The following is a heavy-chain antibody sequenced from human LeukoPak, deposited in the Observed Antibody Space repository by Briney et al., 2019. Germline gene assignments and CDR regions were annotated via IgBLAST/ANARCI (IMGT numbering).Heavy chain of an antibody. Sequence: QSGGSLRLSCAASGFTFSSYAMHWVRQAPGKGLEWVAVISYDGSNKNYADSVKGRFTISRDNSKNTLYLQMNSLRAEDTAVYYCAPSEEKQQLDPWGQGTLVTVSS. J-gene: IGHJ5*02. D-gene: IGHD6-13*01. CDR1: GFTFSSYA. CDR3: APSEEKQQLDP. V-gene: IGHV3-30*04. CDR2: ISYDGSNK.